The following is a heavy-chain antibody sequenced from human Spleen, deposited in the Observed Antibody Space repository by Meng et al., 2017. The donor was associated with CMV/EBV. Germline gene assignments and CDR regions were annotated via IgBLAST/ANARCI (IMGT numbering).Heavy chain of an antibody. D-gene: IGHD2-15*01. V-gene: IGHV3-23*01. J-gene: IGHJ6*02. CDR1: GFTFSSYG. CDR3: AQNTIVVIPLARSYGMDV. Sequence: LSLTCAASGFTFSSYGMHWVRQAPGKGLEWVAVISGPGDSTYYADSVKGRFTISRDNSKNTLYLQMNSLRVEDTGIYYCAQNTIVVIPLARSYGMDVWGQGTTVTVSS. CDR2: ISGPGDST.